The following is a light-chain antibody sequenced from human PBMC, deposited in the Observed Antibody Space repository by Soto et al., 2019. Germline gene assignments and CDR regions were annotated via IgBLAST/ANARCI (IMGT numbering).Light chain of an antibody. Sequence: EIVMTQSPATLSLSPGERATLSFRASQSVSSNLAWYQQKPGQAPRLVIYGASTRATGIPARCSGSGSGTEFTLTISSLQPDDFATYYCQQYNRYSPLTFGGGTKVDIK. V-gene: IGKV3-15*01. CDR1: QSVSSN. CDR2: GAS. J-gene: IGKJ4*01. CDR3: QQYNRYSPLT.